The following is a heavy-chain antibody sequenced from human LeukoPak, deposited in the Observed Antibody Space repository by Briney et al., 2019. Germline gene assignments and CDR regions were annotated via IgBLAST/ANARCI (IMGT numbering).Heavy chain of an antibody. Sequence: GTSLRLSCAASGFSFTSYNFHWVRQAPGKGLQWLGFISYDGNIKYEDSVKGRFTISRDNAKNTLYLQMNSLRAEDTAVYYCARIRMAAAGYYYYYYMDVWGKGTTVTISS. CDR1: GFSFTSYN. CDR3: ARIRMAAAGYYYYYYMDV. D-gene: IGHD6-13*01. J-gene: IGHJ6*03. CDR2: ISYDGNIK. V-gene: IGHV3-30*03.